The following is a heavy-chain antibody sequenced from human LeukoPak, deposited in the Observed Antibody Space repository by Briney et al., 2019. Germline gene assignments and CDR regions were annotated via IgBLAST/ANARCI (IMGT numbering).Heavy chain of an antibody. J-gene: IGHJ6*03. CDR3: ARGQGDFWSGSYYYYCMDV. D-gene: IGHD3-3*01. CDR2: ISSTSGTI. CDR1: GFTLSGYS. V-gene: IGHV3-48*04. Sequence: PGGSLRLSYAASGFTLSGYSMNWVRQAPGKGLEWVSYISSTSGTIYNADSVTGRFTISRDNAKNSTYLQMNSMRGEDTALYFFARGQGDFWSGSYYYYCMDVWGKGTTVTVSS.